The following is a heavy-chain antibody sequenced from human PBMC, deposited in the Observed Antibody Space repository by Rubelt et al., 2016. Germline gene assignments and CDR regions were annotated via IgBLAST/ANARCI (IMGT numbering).Heavy chain of an antibody. CDR2: INAGNGNT. CDR3: ARARDGVYNTENWHDP. D-gene: IGHD2-8*01. V-gene: IGHV1-3*01. J-gene: IGHJ5*02. CDR1: GYTFTNYA. Sequence: QVQLVQSGADVKKPGASVKVSCRASGYTFTNYAIHWVRQAPGQRPEWMGWINAGNGNTKYSQKFQGRVIMTREKPTSKALMGLRSMPSDDTAIYYCARARDGVYNTENWHDPWGQGTLVTVSS.